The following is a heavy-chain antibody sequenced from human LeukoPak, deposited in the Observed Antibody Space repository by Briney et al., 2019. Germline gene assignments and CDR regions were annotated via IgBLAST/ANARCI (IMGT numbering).Heavy chain of an antibody. CDR3: ATFRQTYDILTGYLIGPFDY. V-gene: IGHV1-24*01. D-gene: IGHD3-9*01. CDR1: GYTLTELS. Sequence: ASVKVSCKVSGYTLTELSMHWVRQAPGKGLEWMGGFDPEDGETIHAQKFQGRVTMTEDTSTDTAYMELSSLRSEDTAVYYCATFRQTYDILTGYLIGPFDYWGQGTLVTVSS. J-gene: IGHJ4*02. CDR2: FDPEDGET.